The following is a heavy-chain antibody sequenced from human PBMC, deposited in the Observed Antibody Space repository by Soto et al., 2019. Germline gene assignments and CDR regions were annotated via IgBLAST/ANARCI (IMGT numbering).Heavy chain of an antibody. CDR1: GFSFSDYY. CDR2: ISSSGSHT. J-gene: IGHJ6*02. V-gene: IGHV3-11*05. Sequence: QARLVESRGGLVKPGGSLRLSCAASGFSFSDYYMSWIRQAPGKGLEWVSYISSSGSHTNYADSVKGRFTISRDNAKDSLYLQINSLRAEDTAVYYCAKDHYPPYYHGSGPYYGMDVWGQGTTVTVSS. D-gene: IGHD3-10*01. CDR3: AKDHYPPYYHGSGPYYGMDV.